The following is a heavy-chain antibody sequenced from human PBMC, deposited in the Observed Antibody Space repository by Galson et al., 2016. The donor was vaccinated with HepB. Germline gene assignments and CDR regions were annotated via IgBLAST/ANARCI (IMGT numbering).Heavy chain of an antibody. D-gene: IGHD3-10*01. CDR2: VSYDGYSK. CDR1: GFFFSNYG. Sequence: SLRLSCAASGFFFSNYGMHRVRQAPGKGLAWVAVVSYDGYSKYYADSVKGRFTISRDNSKTTMYLQMYSLRVEDTAVYYCAKDVYTSGSEYGMDVWGQGTTVTVSS. V-gene: IGHV3-30*18. CDR3: AKDVYTSGSEYGMDV. J-gene: IGHJ6*02.